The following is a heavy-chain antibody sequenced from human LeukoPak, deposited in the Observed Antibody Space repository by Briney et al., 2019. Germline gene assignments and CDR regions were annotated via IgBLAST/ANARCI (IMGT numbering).Heavy chain of an antibody. CDR2: ITSSGTSK. D-gene: IGHD3-16*02. CDR1: GFTFSDYY. Sequence: GGSLRLSCAASGFTFSDYYMSWIRQAPGKGLEWVSYITSSGTSKYHADSVKGRFTISRDNAKGSLYLQMNSLRAEDTAVYYCAREGYDYVWGSYRSLDSWGQGTLVTVSS. J-gene: IGHJ5*01. V-gene: IGHV3-11*01. CDR3: AREGYDYVWGSYRSLDS.